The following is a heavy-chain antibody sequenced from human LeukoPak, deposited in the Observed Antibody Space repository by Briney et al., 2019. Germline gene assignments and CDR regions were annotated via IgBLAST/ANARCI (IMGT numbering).Heavy chain of an antibody. V-gene: IGHV3-7*01. J-gene: IGHJ3*02. CDR2: IKQDGSEK. CDR1: GFTSSSYW. CDR3: AREGTNDAFDI. Sequence: TGGSLRLSCAASGFTSSSYWMSWVRQAPGKGLEWVANIKQDGSEKYYVDSVKGRFTISRDNAKNSLYLQMNSLRAEDTAVYYCAREGTNDAFDIWGQGTMVTVSS.